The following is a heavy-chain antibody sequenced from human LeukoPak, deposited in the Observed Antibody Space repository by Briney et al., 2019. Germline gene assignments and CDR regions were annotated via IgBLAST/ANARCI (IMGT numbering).Heavy chain of an antibody. V-gene: IGHV1-69*13. CDR1: GGTFSNYA. D-gene: IGHD3-9*01. Sequence: ASVKVSCKASGGTFSNYAISWVRQAPGQGLEWMGGIIPIFGAAKYAQKFQGRVAITADESTTTAYMELSSLRSEDTAVYYCARGGSYNILTGYYKFDQWGQGTLVTVSS. CDR3: ARGGSYNILTGYYKFDQ. J-gene: IGHJ4*02. CDR2: IIPIFGAA.